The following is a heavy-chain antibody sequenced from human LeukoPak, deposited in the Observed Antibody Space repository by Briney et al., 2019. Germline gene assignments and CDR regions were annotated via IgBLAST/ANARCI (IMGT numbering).Heavy chain of an antibody. CDR2: ISSSSSYI. J-gene: IGHJ4*02. CDR1: GSTFSSYS. Sequence: GGSLRLSCAASGSTFSSYSMNWVRQAPGKGLEWVSSISSSSSYIYYADSVKGRFTISRDNAKNSLHLQMNSLRAEDTAVYYCARDLSGPRDYWGQGTLVTVSS. CDR3: ARDLSGPRDY. V-gene: IGHV3-21*01. D-gene: IGHD3-3*01.